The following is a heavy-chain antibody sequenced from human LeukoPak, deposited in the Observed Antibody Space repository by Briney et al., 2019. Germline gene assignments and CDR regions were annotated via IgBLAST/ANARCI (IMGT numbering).Heavy chain of an antibody. Sequence: PGGSLRLSCAASGFTFSDHYMDWVRQAPGKGLEWLARSRDKAKSYSTEHAASVKGRFTISRDNSKNSLYLQMNSLRAEDTAVYYCARDKERIAARSPLGYWGQGTLVTVSS. V-gene: IGHV3-72*01. CDR2: SRDKAKSYST. J-gene: IGHJ4*02. CDR1: GFTFSDHY. D-gene: IGHD6-6*01. CDR3: ARDKERIAARSPLGY.